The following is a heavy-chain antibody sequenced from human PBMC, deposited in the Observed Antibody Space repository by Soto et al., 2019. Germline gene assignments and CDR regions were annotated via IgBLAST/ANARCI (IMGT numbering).Heavy chain of an antibody. CDR3: ARGKGMEENYYYYGMDI. CDR1: GYTFSTYA. V-gene: IGHV1-3*01. J-gene: IGHJ6*02. Sequence: GASVKVSCKASGYTFSTYAMHWVRQAPGQSLEWMGWINGGTGQTRYSQRFQDRVTTTRDTSAKTTYMDLTSLRSEDTAVYYCARGKGMEENYYYYGMDIWGQGTTVTVSS. CDR2: INGGTGQT. D-gene: IGHD1-1*01.